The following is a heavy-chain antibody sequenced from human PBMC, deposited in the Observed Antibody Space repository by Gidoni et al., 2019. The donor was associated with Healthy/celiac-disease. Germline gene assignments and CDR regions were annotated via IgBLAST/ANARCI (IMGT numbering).Heavy chain of an antibody. CDR2: ISSSSTI. Sequence: EVQLVASGGGLVQPGGSLRLSCAASGFPFSSYSMNWVRQAPGKGLEWVSYISSSSTIYYADSVKGRFTISRDNAKNSLYLQMNSLRDEDTAVYYCARDSAVVGPKYYYYYGMDVWGQGTTVTVSS. CDR1: GFPFSSYS. CDR3: ARDSAVVGPKYYYYYGMDV. J-gene: IGHJ6*02. D-gene: IGHD2-15*01. V-gene: IGHV3-48*02.